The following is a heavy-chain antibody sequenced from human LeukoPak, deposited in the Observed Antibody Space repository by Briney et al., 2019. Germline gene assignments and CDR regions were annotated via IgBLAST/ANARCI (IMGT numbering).Heavy chain of an antibody. Sequence: GGSLRLSCAASGFTVSGNYMSWVRQAPGKGLEWVSLLYSGGSTYYADSVKGRFSISRDNSKNTLYLQMNSLRAEDTAVYYCASRDKGYYYGMDVWGQGTTVTVS. CDR2: LYSGGST. D-gene: IGHD5-24*01. CDR3: ASRDKGYYYGMDV. CDR1: GFTVSGNY. V-gene: IGHV3-66*01. J-gene: IGHJ6*02.